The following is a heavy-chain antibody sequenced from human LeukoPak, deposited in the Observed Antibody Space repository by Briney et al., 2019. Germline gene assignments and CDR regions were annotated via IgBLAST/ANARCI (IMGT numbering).Heavy chain of an antibody. D-gene: IGHD3-9*01. CDR1: GYTFTSYA. V-gene: IGHV1-3*01. CDR2: INAGNGNT. J-gene: IGHJ4*02. CDR3: ARGLRYFDWLFKY. Sequence: ASVKVSCKASGYTFTSYAMHWVRQAPGQRLEWIGWINAGNGNTKYSQKFQGRVTITRDTSASTAYMELSSLRSEDTAVYYCARGLRYFDWLFKYWGQGTLVTVSS.